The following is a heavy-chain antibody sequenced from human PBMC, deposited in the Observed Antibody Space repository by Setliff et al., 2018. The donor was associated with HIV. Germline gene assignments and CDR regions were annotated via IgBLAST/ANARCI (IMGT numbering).Heavy chain of an antibody. CDR3: ARHQAPYYGSSGYNQNWYFDL. Sequence: ASVKVSCKASGYTFTNYAIHWVRQAPGQRLEWMGWINAGNGDTKYSQKFQGRVTITTDTSASTAYMELNSLSSEDTAVYYCARHQAPYYGSSGYNQNWYFDLWGRGTLVTVSS. CDR2: INAGNGDT. J-gene: IGHJ2*01. V-gene: IGHV1-3*01. CDR1: GYTFTNYA. D-gene: IGHD3-22*01.